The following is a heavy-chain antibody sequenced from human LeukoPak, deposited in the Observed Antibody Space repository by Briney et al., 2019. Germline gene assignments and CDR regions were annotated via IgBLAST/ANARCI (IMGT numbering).Heavy chain of an antibody. CDR3: AKSPTMVRSYYFDY. Sequence: PGGSLRLSCAASGFTFSSDAMSGVRRAPGEGLGWGSAISGSGGSTYYADSVKGRFTISRDNSKNTLYLQMNSLRAEDMAVYYCAKSPTMVRSYYFDYWGQGTLVTVSS. CDR1: GFTFSSDA. V-gene: IGHV3-23*01. J-gene: IGHJ4*02. CDR2: ISGSGGST. D-gene: IGHD3-10*01.